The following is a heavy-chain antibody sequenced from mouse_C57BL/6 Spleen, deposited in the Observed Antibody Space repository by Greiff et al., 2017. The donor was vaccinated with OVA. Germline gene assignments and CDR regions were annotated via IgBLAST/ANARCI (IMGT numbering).Heavy chain of an antibody. CDR2: ISYDGSN. D-gene: IGHD1-1*01. Sequence: EVQLVESGPGLVKPSQSLSLTCSVTGYSITSGYSWNWIRQFPGNKLEWMGYISYDGSNNYNPSLKNRISITRDTSKNQIFLKLNSVTTEDTATYYCANYGSIWYFDVWGTGTTVTVSS. CDR3: ANYGSIWYFDV. J-gene: IGHJ1*03. CDR1: GYSITSGYS. V-gene: IGHV3-6*01.